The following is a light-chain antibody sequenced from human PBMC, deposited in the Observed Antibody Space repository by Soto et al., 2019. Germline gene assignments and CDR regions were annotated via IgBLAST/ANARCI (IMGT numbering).Light chain of an antibody. V-gene: IGLV2-8*01. Sequence: QSALTQPPSASGSPGQTVTISCTGTSSDVGGYDYVSWYQQHPGEAPKLIIYEVTKRPSGVPDRFSGSKSGNTASLTVSGLQAEDEADYHCASYAGSYTLVFGGGTKLTVL. J-gene: IGLJ2*01. CDR1: SSDVGGYDY. CDR3: ASYAGSYTLV. CDR2: EVT.